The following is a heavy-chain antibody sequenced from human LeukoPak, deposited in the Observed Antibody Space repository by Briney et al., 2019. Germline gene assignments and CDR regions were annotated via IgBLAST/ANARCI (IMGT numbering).Heavy chain of an antibody. CDR3: ARVSTGGYSSSAY. CDR1: GYTFTGYY. D-gene: IGHD6-6*01. V-gene: IGHV1-2*02. CDR2: INPNSGGT. J-gene: IGHJ4*02. Sequence: ASVKVSCKASGYTFTGYYMHWVRQAPGQGLECMGWINPNSGGTNYAPKFQGRVTMSRDTSISTAYMELSRLRSDGTAVYYCARVSTGGYSSSAYWGQGTLVTVSS.